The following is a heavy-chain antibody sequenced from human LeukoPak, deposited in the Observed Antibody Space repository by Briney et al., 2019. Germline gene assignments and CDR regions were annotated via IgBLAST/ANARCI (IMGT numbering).Heavy chain of an antibody. J-gene: IGHJ6*02. CDR1: GGSISSYY. CDR3: AREESIAARPYGMDV. Sequence: SETLSLTCTVSGGSISSYYWSWIRQPPGKGLEWIGYIYYSGSTNYNPSLKSRVTMSVDTSKNQFSLKLSSVTAADTAVYYCAREESIAARPYGMDVWGQGTTVTVSS. CDR2: IYYSGST. D-gene: IGHD6-6*01. V-gene: IGHV4-59*12.